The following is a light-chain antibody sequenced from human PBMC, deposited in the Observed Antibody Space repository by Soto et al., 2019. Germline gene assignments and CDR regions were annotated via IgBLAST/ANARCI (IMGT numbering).Light chain of an antibody. CDR2: GAS. CDR1: QSVSSSY. Sequence: IGLTNSPGTLSLSQGEIATLSCRASQSVSSSYLAWYQQKPGQAPRLLIYGASSRATGSPDRFSGSGSGTDFTLTISRLEPEDFAVYYCQQYGSSLGTLGQGTKVDIK. CDR3: QQYGSSLGT. J-gene: IGKJ1*01. V-gene: IGKV3-20*01.